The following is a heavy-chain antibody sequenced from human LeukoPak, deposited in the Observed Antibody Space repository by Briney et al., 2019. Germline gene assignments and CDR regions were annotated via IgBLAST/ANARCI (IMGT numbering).Heavy chain of an antibody. CDR1: GGSISSGGYS. D-gene: IGHD3-10*01. V-gene: IGHV4-30-2*01. J-gene: IGHJ3*02. Sequence: KTSENLSLTCAVSGGSISSGGYSWSWIRQPPGKGLEWIGHIYHSGSTYYNPSLKSRVTISVDRSKNQFSLKLSSVTAADTAVYYCARAPDYYGSGSFDAFDIWGQGTMVTVSS. CDR3: ARAPDYYGSGSFDAFDI. CDR2: IYHSGST.